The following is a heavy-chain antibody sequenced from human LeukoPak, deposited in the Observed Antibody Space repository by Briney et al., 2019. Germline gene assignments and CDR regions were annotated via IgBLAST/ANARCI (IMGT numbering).Heavy chain of an antibody. CDR3: AKDRSGSYSQGLDY. CDR2: IRYDGTNK. Sequence: GGSLRLSCAASGFTFRNYGMHWVRQAPGKGLEWVAFIRYDGTNKYYADSVKGRFTISRDNSKNTLYLQMNSLRAEDTAVYYCAKDRSGSYSQGLDYWGQGTLVTVSS. V-gene: IGHV3-30*02. J-gene: IGHJ4*02. CDR1: GFTFRNYG. D-gene: IGHD1-26*01.